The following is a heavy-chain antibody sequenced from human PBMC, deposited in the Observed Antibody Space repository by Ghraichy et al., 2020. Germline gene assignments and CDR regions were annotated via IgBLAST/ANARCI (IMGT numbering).Heavy chain of an antibody. CDR3: ASRTYYYGSGRARPFDY. J-gene: IGHJ4*02. V-gene: IGHV4-34*01. Sequence: SETLSLTCAVYGGSFSGYYWSWIRQPPGKGLEWIGEINHSGSTNYNPSLKSRVTISVDTSKNQFSLKLSSVTAADTAVYYCASRTYYYGSGRARPFDYWGQGTLVTVSS. D-gene: IGHD3-10*01. CDR2: INHSGST. CDR1: GGSFSGYY.